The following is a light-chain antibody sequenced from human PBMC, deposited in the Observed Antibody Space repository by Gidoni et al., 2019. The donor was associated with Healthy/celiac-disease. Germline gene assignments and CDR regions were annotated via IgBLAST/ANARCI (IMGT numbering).Light chain of an antibody. V-gene: IGKV2-28*01. CDR3: MQALQTPFT. CDR1: QSLLHSNGYGY. J-gene: IGKJ5*01. CDR2: LGS. Sequence: DGVMTQSPFPLPVTPGAPASISCRTSQSLLHSNGYGYLEWYLQKPGQSPQLLIYLGSNRASGVPDLFSGSRSGTDFTLKISRVEAEDVWIYYCMQALQTPFTFGQGTRLDIK.